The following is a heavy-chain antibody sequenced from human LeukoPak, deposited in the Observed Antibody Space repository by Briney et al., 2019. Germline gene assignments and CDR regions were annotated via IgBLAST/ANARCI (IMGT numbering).Heavy chain of an antibody. J-gene: IGHJ4*02. CDR1: GFTFSSYS. CDR2: ISSSSSTI. Sequence: GGSLRLSCAASGFTFSSYSMNWVRQAPGKGLEWVSYISSSSSTIYYADSVKGRFTISRDNAKNSLYLQMNSLTAEDTAVYYCARAHGYCTNGVCYSYYFDYWGQGTLVTVSS. D-gene: IGHD2-8*01. CDR3: ARAHGYCTNGVCYSYYFDY. V-gene: IGHV3-48*04.